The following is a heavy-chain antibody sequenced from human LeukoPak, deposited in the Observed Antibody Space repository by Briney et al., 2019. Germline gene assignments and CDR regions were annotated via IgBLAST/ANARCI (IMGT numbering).Heavy chain of an antibody. J-gene: IGHJ4*02. CDR3: ANGDGFDY. V-gene: IGHV3-7*01. CDR2: IKQDGSEK. Sequence: PGGSLRLSCAPSGFTFSNSWMSWVRQAPGKGLEWVANIKQDGSEKYYVNSVKGRFTISRDNAKNSLYLQMNSLRAEDTAVYYCANGDGFDYWGQGTLVTVSS. D-gene: IGHD5-24*01. CDR1: GFTFSNSW.